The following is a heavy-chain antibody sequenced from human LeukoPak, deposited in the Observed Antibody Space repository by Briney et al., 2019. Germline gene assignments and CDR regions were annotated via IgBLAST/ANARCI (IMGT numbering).Heavy chain of an antibody. Sequence: PSQTLSLTCTVSGGSISSGSYFWSCIRQPAGKGLEWIGRIYTSGNTNYNPSLKSRVTISVDTSKNQFSLKLSSVTAADAAVYYCARSNSGYFDYWGQGTLVTVSS. CDR3: ARSNSGYFDY. J-gene: IGHJ4*02. V-gene: IGHV4-61*02. CDR1: GGSISSGSYF. CDR2: IYTSGNT. D-gene: IGHD6-19*01.